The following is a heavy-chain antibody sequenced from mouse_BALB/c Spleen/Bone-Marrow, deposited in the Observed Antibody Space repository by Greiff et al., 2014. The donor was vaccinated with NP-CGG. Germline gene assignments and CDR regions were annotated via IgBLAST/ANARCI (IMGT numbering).Heavy chain of an antibody. CDR3: ARSGERYGAMDY. V-gene: IGHV5-4*02. D-gene: IGHD1-1*02. CDR2: LSNGGTYT. Sequence: EVQLVESGGGLVKPGGSLKLSCAASGFTFSDFYMFWFRQTPEKRLEWVATLSNGGTYTYYPDSVKGRFTISRDNAKNNLYLQMSSLKSEDTAMYYCARSGERYGAMDYWGQGTSVTVTS. J-gene: IGHJ4*01. CDR1: GFTFSDFY.